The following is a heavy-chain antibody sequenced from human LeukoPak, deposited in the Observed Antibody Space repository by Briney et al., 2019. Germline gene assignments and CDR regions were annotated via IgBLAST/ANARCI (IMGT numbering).Heavy chain of an antibody. CDR3: AKLAAAGTAHYYFDY. V-gene: IGHV1-46*01. CDR1: GYTFTSYH. D-gene: IGHD6-13*01. CDR2: INPSGGST. J-gene: IGHJ4*02. Sequence: GASVKVSCTASGYTFTSYHMHWVRQAPGQGLEIMGLINPSGGSTTYAQKFQGRVTMTRDTSTSTVYMELSSLRSEDTAVYYCAKLAAAGTAHYYFDYWGQGTLVTVSS.